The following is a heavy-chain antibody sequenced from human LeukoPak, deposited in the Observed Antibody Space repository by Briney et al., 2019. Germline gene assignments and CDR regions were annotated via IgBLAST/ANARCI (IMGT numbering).Heavy chain of an antibody. CDR2: ISGLGGST. CDR1: GFTFSSYA. Sequence: PGGSLRLSCAASGFTFSSYAMSWVRQAPGKGLEWVSVISGLGGSTYYADSVKGRFAISRDNSKNTLWLQMNSLRADETAIYYCARNVEARISAAGTVDYWGQGALVTVSS. D-gene: IGHD6-13*01. J-gene: IGHJ4*02. CDR3: ARNVEARISAAGTVDY. V-gene: IGHV3-23*01.